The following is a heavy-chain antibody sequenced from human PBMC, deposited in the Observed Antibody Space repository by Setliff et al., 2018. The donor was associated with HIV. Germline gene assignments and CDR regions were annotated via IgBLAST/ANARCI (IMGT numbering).Heavy chain of an antibody. CDR2: VDPEDGET. J-gene: IGHJ4*02. Sequence: ASVKVSCKASGYTFTDYYMHWVQQAPGKGLEWMGRVDPEDGETIYAEKFQGRVTITADTSTDTAYMELSSLRSEDTAVYYCATDLIYPYGDYVWDLNFDYWGQGTLGTVSS. CDR1: GYTFTDYY. V-gene: IGHV1-69-2*01. D-gene: IGHD4-17*01. CDR3: ATDLIYPYGDYVWDLNFDY.